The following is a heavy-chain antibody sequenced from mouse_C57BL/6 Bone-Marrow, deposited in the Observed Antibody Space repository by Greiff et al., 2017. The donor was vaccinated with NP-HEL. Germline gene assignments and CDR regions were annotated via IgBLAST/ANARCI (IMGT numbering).Heavy chain of an antibody. Sequence: EVNLVESGGGLVQSGRSLRLSCATSGFTFSDFYMEWVRQAPGKGLEWIAASRNKANDYTTEYSASVKGRFIVSRDTSQSILYLQMNALRAEDTAIYYCARDAGSGSFAYWGQGTLVTVSA. CDR1: GFTFSDFY. CDR3: ARDAGSGSFAY. D-gene: IGHD3-2*02. CDR2: SRNKANDYTT. J-gene: IGHJ3*01. V-gene: IGHV7-1*01.